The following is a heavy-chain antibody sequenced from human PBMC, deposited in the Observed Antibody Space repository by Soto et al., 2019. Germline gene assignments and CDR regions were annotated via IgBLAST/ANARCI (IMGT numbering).Heavy chain of an antibody. CDR2: IYHSGST. V-gene: IGHV4-30-2*01. D-gene: IGHD1-1*01. CDR3: ARAQLEGNWFDP. Sequence: QLQLQESGSGLVRPSQTLSLTCAVSGGSISSGGYSWNWIRQPPGKGLEWIGYIYHSGSTLYNPSLKSRVTISVDKSQNPFSLKLSSVTAADTAVYSCARAQLEGNWFDPWGQGTLVTVSS. CDR1: GGSISSGGYS. J-gene: IGHJ5*02.